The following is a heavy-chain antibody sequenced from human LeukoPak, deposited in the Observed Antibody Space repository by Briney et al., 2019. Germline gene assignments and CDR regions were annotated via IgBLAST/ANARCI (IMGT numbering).Heavy chain of an antibody. Sequence: GASVKVSCKASGYTFTGYYMHWVRQAPGQGLEWMGWINPNSGGTNYAQKFQGRVTMTRDTSISTAYMELSRLRSDDTAVYYCARVLIGTPRADYMDVWGKGTMVTVSS. CDR3: ARVLIGTPRADYMDV. V-gene: IGHV1-2*02. J-gene: IGHJ6*03. D-gene: IGHD1-20*01. CDR1: GYTFTGYY. CDR2: INPNSGGT.